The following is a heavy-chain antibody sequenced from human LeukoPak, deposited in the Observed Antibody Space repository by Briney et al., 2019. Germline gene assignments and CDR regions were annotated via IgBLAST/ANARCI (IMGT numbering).Heavy chain of an antibody. CDR3: ARDRLFAAAGPNHFDY. J-gene: IGHJ4*02. Sequence: ASVKVSCKASGYTFTSYDINWVRQATGQGLEWMGWMNPNSGNTGYAQKFQGRVTMTRNTSISTAYMELSSLRSEDTAVYYCARDRLFAAAGPNHFDYWGQGTLVTVSS. CDR2: MNPNSGNT. CDR1: GYTFTSYD. V-gene: IGHV1-8*01. D-gene: IGHD6-13*01.